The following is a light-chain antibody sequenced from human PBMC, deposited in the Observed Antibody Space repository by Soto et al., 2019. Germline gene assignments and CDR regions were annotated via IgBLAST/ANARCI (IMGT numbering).Light chain of an antibody. CDR2: LEGSGSY. Sequence: QSVLTQSSSASASLGSSVKLTCTLSSGHSSYIIAWHQQQPGKAPRYLMKLEGSGSYNKGSGVPDRFSGSSSGADRYLTXXNLQFXDXADYYCETWDSNTRVFGGGTKLTVL. CDR3: ETWDSNTRV. CDR1: SGHSSYI. V-gene: IGLV4-60*02. J-gene: IGLJ3*02.